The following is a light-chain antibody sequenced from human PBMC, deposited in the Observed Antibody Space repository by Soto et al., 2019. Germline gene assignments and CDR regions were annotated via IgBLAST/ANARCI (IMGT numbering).Light chain of an antibody. CDR3: QQYSDWPPAYT. Sequence: EIVLTQSPGTLSVSPGERATLSCRASQSVGTKLAWYQQKPGQAPRLLIFGVSTRAIGVPARFSGSGSATDFSLTISNLESEDFAVYYCQQYSDWPPAYTFGQGTQLEIK. CDR1: QSVGTK. V-gene: IGKV3-15*01. CDR2: GVS. J-gene: IGKJ2*01.